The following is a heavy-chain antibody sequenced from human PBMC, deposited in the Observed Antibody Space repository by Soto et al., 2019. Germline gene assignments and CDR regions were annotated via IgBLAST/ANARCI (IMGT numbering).Heavy chain of an antibody. Sequence: WASVKVSCKASGGTFSSYAISWVRQAPGQGLEWMGGIIPIFGTANYAQKFQGRVTITADKSTSTAYMELSSLRSEDTAVYYCARDSRAIQGYYYDSSGYYKGWFDPWGQGTLVTVSS. CDR3: ARDSRAIQGYYYDSSGYYKGWFDP. V-gene: IGHV1-69*06. CDR2: IIPIFGTA. CDR1: GGTFSSYA. D-gene: IGHD3-22*01. J-gene: IGHJ5*02.